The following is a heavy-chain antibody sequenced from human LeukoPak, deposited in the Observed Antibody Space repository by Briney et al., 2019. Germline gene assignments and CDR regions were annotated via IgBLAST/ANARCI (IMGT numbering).Heavy chain of an antibody. CDR3: ARLIVGVNRNYFDF. CDR1: GGSISSSSYY. Sequence: SETLSLTCTVSGGSISSSSYYWGWIRQPPGKGLEWIGSIYYSGSTYYNPSLKSRVTISVETSKNQFSLKLGSVTAADRAVYYCARLIVGVNRNYFDFWGQGTLVTVSS. D-gene: IGHD1-26*01. J-gene: IGHJ4*02. CDR2: IYYSGST. V-gene: IGHV4-39*01.